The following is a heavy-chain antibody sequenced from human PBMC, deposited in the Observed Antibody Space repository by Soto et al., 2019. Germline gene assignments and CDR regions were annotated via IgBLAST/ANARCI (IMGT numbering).Heavy chain of an antibody. CDR3: ARPPGGYYYHGMDV. CDR1: GFTFFDYW. Sequence: GGSLRLSCAASGFTFFDYWMHWVRQAPGKGLVWVSRINSDGSNTIYADSVKGRFTISRDNAKNTLYLQMNSLRAEDTAVYFCARPPGGYYYHGMDVWGQGTTVTVSS. D-gene: IGHD3-16*01. CDR2: INSDGSNT. J-gene: IGHJ6*01. V-gene: IGHV3-74*01.